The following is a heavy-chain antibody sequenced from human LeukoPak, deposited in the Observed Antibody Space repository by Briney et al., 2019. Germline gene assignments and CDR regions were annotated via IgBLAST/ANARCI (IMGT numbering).Heavy chain of an antibody. J-gene: IGHJ5*02. CDR3: ATQVTVTPRGWFDP. CDR1: GYTFTGYG. CDR2: ISAYNGNT. D-gene: IGHD4-17*01. V-gene: IGHV1-18*01. Sequence: ASVKVSCKASGYTFTGYGISWVRQAPGQGLEWMGWISAYNGNTNYAQKLQGRVTMTTDTSTSTAYMELRSLRSDDTAVYYCATQVTVTPRGWFDPWGQGALVTVSS.